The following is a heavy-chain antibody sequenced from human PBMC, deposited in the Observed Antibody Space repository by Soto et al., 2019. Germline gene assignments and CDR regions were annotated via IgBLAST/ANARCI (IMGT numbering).Heavy chain of an antibody. CDR2: INPNSGGT. CDR1: GYTFTGYY. Sequence: QVQLVQSGAEVKKPGASVKVSCKASGYTFTGYYMHWVRQAPGQGLEWMGWINPNSGGTNYAQKFQGWVTMTRDTSISTGYMEPSRLRSDDTAVYYCARDARGDEAPMDYWGQGTLVTVSS. D-gene: IGHD3-10*01. V-gene: IGHV1-2*04. J-gene: IGHJ4*02. CDR3: ARDARGDEAPMDY.